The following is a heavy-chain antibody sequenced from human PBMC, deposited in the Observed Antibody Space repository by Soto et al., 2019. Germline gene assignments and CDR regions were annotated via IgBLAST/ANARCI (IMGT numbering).Heavy chain of an antibody. CDR3: ARIPRSSYPTSDPLDN. CDR2: ILPIMGSV. D-gene: IGHD2-2*02. J-gene: IGHJ4*02. CDR1: GGTFNTYT. Sequence: QVHLVQSGSEVKKPGSSVTVSCKASGGTFNTYTFSWVRQAPGQGLEWMGSILPIMGSVNYAHDFRGRLSITAGPSTTTAYMELTSLTSHDTAIYYCARIPRSSYPTSDPLDNWGQGTLVSVS. V-gene: IGHV1-69*01.